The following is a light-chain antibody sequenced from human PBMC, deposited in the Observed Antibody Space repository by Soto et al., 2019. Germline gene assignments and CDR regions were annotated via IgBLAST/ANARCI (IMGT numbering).Light chain of an antibody. J-gene: IGLJ2*01. V-gene: IGLV2-14*01. Sequence: QSVLTQPASVSGSPGQSITISCTGTSSDVGGYNYVSWYQQHPGKAPKLMIYDVSNRPSGVSNRFSGSKSGNTASLTISGLQAEDEADYYCSSSTSSSTYVVFGGGTKLTVL. CDR1: SSDVGGYNY. CDR3: SSSTSSSTYVV. CDR2: DVS.